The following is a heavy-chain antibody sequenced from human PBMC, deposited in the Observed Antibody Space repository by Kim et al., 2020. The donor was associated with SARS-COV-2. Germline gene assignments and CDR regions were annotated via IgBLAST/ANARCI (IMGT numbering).Heavy chain of an antibody. V-gene: IGHV1-18*04. CDR3: ARDQDYYGSGSYSHY. D-gene: IGHD3-10*01. CDR1: GYTFTSYG. J-gene: IGHJ4*02. CDR2: ISAYNGNT. Sequence: ASVKVSCKASGYTFTSYGISWVRQAPGQGLEWMGWISAYNGNTNYAQKLQGRVTMTTDTSTSTAYMELRSLRSDDTAVYYCARDQDYYGSGSYSHYWGQGTLVTVSS.